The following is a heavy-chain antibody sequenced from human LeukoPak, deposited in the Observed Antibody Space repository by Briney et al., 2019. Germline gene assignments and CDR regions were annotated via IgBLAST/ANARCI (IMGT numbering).Heavy chain of an antibody. V-gene: IGHV1-3*04. D-gene: IGHD2-21*02. Sequence: ASVKVSCKASGYTFTSYAMHWVRQAPGQRLECMGWINTGNGNTKYSQKFQGRVTITRDTSASTAYMDLSSLRSEDTAVYYCARNTETAIPLPYYFDYWGQGTLVSVSS. CDR3: ARNTETAIPLPYYFDY. CDR2: INTGNGNT. CDR1: GYTFTSYA. J-gene: IGHJ4*02.